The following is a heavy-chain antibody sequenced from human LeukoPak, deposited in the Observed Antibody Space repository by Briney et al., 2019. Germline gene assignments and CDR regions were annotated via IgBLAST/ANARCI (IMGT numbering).Heavy chain of an antibody. V-gene: IGHV3-30*02. CDR3: VKDPPSPDPYTNYLFDY. Sequence: GGSLRLSCAASGLRFSTYGMHWVRQAPGKRLEWVAYIRHDGTNDHYADSVKGRFTIYRDNPKNTLYLQMYSLRAEDTAIYFCVKDPPSPDPYTNYLFDYWGQGTLVTVSS. CDR2: IRHDGTND. J-gene: IGHJ4*02. CDR1: GLRFSTYG. D-gene: IGHD4-11*01.